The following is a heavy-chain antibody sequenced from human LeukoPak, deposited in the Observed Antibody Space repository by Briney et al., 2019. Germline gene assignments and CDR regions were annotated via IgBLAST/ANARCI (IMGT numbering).Heavy chain of an antibody. V-gene: IGHV1-2*02. CDR2: INPNSGGT. CDR3: AREGDYSGSCYHY. CDR1: GYTFTGYY. J-gene: IGHJ4*02. D-gene: IGHD1-26*01. Sequence: GASVKVSCKASGYTFTGYYMHWVRQAPGQGLEWMGWINPNSGGTNYAQKFQGRVTMTRDTSISTAYMELSRLRSDDTAVYYCAREGDYSGSCYHYWGQGTLVTVSS.